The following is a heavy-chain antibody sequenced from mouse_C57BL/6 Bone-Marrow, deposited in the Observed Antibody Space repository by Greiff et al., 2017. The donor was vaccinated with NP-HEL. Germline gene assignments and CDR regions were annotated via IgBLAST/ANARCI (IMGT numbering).Heavy chain of an antibody. J-gene: IGHJ1*03. D-gene: IGHD5-1-1*01. CDR3: ALNTAA. CDR2: IYSSDSET. V-gene: IGHV1-61*01. Sequence: QVQLQQSGAELVRPGSSVKLSCKASGYTFTSYWMDWVKQRPGQGLEWIGNIYSSDSETHYTQKFKDKATLTVDKSSSTAYMQLSSLTSEDSAVYYCALNTAAWGTGTTVTVAS. CDR1: GYTFTSYW.